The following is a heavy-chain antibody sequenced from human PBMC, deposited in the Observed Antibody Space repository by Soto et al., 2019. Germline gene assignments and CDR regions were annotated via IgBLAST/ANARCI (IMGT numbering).Heavy chain of an antibody. CDR1: GYTFTSYD. Sequence: ASVKVSCKASGYTFTSYDINWVRQATGQGLEWMGWMNPNSGNTGYAQKFQGRVTMTTDTSTSTAYMELRSLRSDDTAVYYCARDIRPVLLWFGEYTDAFDIWGQGTMVTVSS. CDR2: MNPNSGNT. D-gene: IGHD3-10*01. V-gene: IGHV1-8*01. J-gene: IGHJ3*02. CDR3: ARDIRPVLLWFGEYTDAFDI.